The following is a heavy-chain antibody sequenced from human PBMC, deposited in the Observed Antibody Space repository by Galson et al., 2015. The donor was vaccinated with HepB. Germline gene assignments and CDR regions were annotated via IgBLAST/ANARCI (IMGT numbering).Heavy chain of an antibody. Sequence: SLRLSCAVSGFTFSSYAMHWIRQAPGKGLEYVSAISSNGGSTDYTDSVKGRFTVSRDSPKNTMYLQMSSLRTEDTAVYYCVKEEGYYMDVWGKGTTVTVSS. CDR3: VKEEGYYMDV. V-gene: IGHV3-64D*06. J-gene: IGHJ6*03. CDR2: ISSNGGST. CDR1: GFTFSSYA.